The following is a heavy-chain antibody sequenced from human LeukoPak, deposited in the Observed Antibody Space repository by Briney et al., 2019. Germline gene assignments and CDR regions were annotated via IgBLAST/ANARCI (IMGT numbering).Heavy chain of an antibody. D-gene: IGHD4-17*01. Sequence: GGSLRLSCGASGFTVIRNYMSWVRQAPGKGLEWVSLIYSGGSTYYADSVRGRFTISRDNSKNTLCLQMNSLRAEDTAVYYCATTRYDAFDIWGQGTMVTVSS. V-gene: IGHV3-53*01. J-gene: IGHJ3*02. CDR3: ATTRYDAFDI. CDR2: IYSGGST. CDR1: GFTVIRNY.